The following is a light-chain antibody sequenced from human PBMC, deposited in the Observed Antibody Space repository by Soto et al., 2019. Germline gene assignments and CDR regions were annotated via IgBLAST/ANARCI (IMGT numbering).Light chain of an antibody. Sequence: DIQMTQSPSSLSASVGDRVTIACQATQDIHSFLAWYQQKPGKAPKFLIFDASNLERGVPSRFSGSGSGTDFTFTISRLQPEDIATYFCQQYDSLPLTFGGGTKVEV. CDR1: QDIHSF. J-gene: IGKJ4*01. V-gene: IGKV1-33*01. CDR2: DAS. CDR3: QQYDSLPLT.